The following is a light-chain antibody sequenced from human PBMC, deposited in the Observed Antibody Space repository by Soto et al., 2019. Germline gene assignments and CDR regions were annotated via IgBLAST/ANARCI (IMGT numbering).Light chain of an antibody. V-gene: IGKV3-11*01. CDR2: DAS. CDR1: QSVSSY. J-gene: IGKJ5*01. CDR3: QQRSNWPRS. Sequence: IVLTQSPATPSLSPGERATLSCRASQSVSSYLAWYQQKPGQAPRLLIYDASNRVTGIPARFSGSGSGTDFTLTISSLEPEDFAVYYCQQRSNWPRSFGQGTRLEI.